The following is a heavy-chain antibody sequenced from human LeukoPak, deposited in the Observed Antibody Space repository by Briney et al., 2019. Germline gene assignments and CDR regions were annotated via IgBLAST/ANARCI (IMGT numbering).Heavy chain of an antibody. D-gene: IGHD6-13*01. CDR3: ARRGWRYSSSWTGANWFDP. CDR1: GGSFSGYY. J-gene: IGHJ5*02. Sequence: SETLSLTCAVYGGSFSGYYWSWIRQPPGKGLEWIGEINHSGSTNHNPSLKSRVTISVDTSKNQFSLKLSSVTAADTAVYYCARRGWRYSSSWTGANWFDPWGQGALVTVSS. V-gene: IGHV4-34*01. CDR2: INHSGST.